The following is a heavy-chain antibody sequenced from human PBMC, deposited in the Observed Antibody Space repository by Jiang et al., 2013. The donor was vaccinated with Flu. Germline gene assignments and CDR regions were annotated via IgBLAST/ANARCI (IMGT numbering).Heavy chain of an antibody. Sequence: KGLEWIGRIYTSGSTNYNPSLKSRVTMSVDTSKNQFSLKLSSVTAADTAVYYCARDSQRILTGYYSHAFDIWGQGTMVTVSS. CDR2: IYTSGST. D-gene: IGHD3-9*01. J-gene: IGHJ3*02. V-gene: IGHV4-4*07. CDR3: ARDSQRILTGYYSHAFDI.